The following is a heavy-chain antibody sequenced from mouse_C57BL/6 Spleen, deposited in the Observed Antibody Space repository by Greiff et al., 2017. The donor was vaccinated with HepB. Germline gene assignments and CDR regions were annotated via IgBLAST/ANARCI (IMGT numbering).Heavy chain of an antibody. CDR1: GFSLTSYG. Sequence: QVQLQQSGPGLVQPSQSLSITCTVSGFSLTSYGVHWVRQSPGKGLEWLGVIWSGGSTDYNAAFISRLSISKDNSKSQVFFKMNSLQADDTAIYYCVGYGSSYYAMDYWGQGTSVTVSS. V-gene: IGHV2-2*01. CDR3: VGYGSSYYAMDY. J-gene: IGHJ4*01. CDR2: IWSGGST. D-gene: IGHD1-1*01.